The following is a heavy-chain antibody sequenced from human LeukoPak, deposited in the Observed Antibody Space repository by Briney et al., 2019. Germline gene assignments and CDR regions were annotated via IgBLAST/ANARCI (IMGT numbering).Heavy chain of an antibody. Sequence: GESLKISCKGSGYNFTNYWIGWVRQMPGKGLEWMGIVYPSDSDIRYSPSFQGQVTISADKSMTTAYLQWSSLKASDTAMYYCARLKTLLWLGELLQGNWFDPWGQGTLVTVSS. J-gene: IGHJ5*02. D-gene: IGHD3-10*01. CDR3: ARLKTLLWLGELLQGNWFDP. CDR2: VYPSDSDI. V-gene: IGHV5-51*01. CDR1: GYNFTNYW.